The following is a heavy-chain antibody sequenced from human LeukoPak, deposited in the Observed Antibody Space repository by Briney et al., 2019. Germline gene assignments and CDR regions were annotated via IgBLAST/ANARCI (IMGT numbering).Heavy chain of an antibody. CDR3: ARREEDYYYYYMDV. CDR2: IYHSGST. CDR1: GGSISSSNW. V-gene: IGHV4-4*02. J-gene: IGHJ6*03. Sequence: SETLSLTCAVSGGSISSSNWWSWVRQPPGKGLEWIGEIYHSGSTNYNPSLKSRVTISVDKSKNQFSLKLSSVTAADTAVYYCARREEDYYYYYMDVWGKGTTVTVSS. D-gene: IGHD1-26*01.